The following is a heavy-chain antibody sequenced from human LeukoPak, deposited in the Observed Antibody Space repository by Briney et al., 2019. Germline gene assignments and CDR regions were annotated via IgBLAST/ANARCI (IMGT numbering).Heavy chain of an antibody. CDR3: ARETLVAGTLDY. CDR1: GGTFSSYA. V-gene: IGHV1-69*04. Sequence: ASVKVSFKASGGTFSSYAISWVRQAPGQGLEWMGRIIPILGIANYAQKFQGRVTITADKSTSTAYMELSSLRSEDTAVYYCARETLVAGTLDYWGQGTLVTVSS. J-gene: IGHJ4*02. CDR2: IIPILGIA. D-gene: IGHD6-19*01.